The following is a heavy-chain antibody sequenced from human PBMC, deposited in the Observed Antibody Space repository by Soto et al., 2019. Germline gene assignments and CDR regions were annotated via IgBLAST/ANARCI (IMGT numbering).Heavy chain of an antibody. Sequence: QVQLVQSGAEVKKPGSSVKVSCKAPGGTFSSYAISWVRQAPGQGLEWMGGIIPIFGTAKYAQKFQGRVTITADESTSTGYMELGNLRSEDTAMYYCARSQGGSSSLDIYYYYYYGMDVWGQGTTVTVSS. CDR3: ARSQGGSSSLDIYYYYYYGMDV. CDR2: IIPIFGTA. J-gene: IGHJ6*02. V-gene: IGHV1-69*01. D-gene: IGHD2-15*01. CDR1: GGTFSSYA.